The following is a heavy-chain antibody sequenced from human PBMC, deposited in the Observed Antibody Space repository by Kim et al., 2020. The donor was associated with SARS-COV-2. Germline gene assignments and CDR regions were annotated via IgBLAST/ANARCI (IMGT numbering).Heavy chain of an antibody. Sequence: GGSLRLSCAVSGFTLSAYGMNWVRQAPGKVLEWVSYSSSGGSTIYYADSVKGRFTILRDSAKDSLYLQMNSLRDDDTAIYYCARNWCSGGGCTLDYWGQGALVTVSS. J-gene: IGHJ4*02. V-gene: IGHV3-48*02. D-gene: IGHD2-15*01. CDR1: GFTLSAYG. CDR2: SSSGGSTI. CDR3: ARNWCSGGGCTLDY.